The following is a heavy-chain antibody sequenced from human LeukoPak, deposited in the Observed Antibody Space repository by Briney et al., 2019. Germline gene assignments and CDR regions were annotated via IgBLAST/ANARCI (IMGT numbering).Heavy chain of an antibody. CDR1: GDSISSSSYY. V-gene: IGHV4-39*01. CDR3: ARLAEYYDSSGYYFLYYFDY. Sequence: SETLSLTCTVSGDSISSSSYYWGWLRPPPGKGLEWFGSIYYSGSTYYNPSLTSRVTISVDTSKNQFSLKLSSVTAADTAVYYCARLAEYYDSSGYYFLYYFDYWGQGTLVTVSS. CDR2: IYYSGST. J-gene: IGHJ4*02. D-gene: IGHD3-22*01.